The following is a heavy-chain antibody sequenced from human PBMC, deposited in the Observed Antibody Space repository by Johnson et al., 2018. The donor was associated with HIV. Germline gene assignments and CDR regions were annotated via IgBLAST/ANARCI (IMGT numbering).Heavy chain of an antibody. D-gene: IGHD6-13*01. Sequence: GKGLEWVSYISSSGSTIYYADSVKGRFTISRDNAKNSLYLQMNSLRAEDTAVYYCARALAAAGTSAFDIWGQGTMVTVSS. V-gene: IGHV3-11*04. J-gene: IGHJ3*02. CDR3: ARALAAAGTSAFDI. CDR2: ISSSGSTI.